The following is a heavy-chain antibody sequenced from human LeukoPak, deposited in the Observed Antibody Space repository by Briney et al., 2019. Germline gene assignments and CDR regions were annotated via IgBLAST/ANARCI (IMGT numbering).Heavy chain of an antibody. V-gene: IGHV4-59*01. CDR3: ARPSPEYYYGMDV. CDR2: IYYGGIT. D-gene: IGHD1-14*01. J-gene: IGHJ6*02. CDR1: GDSIGSNY. Sequence: PSETLSLTCTVSGDSIGSNYWSWIRQPPGKGLEWIGYIYYGGITNYNPSLKSRVTISLDTSKNQFSLRLTSVTAADTAIYYCARPSPEYYYGMDVWAKGPRSPSP.